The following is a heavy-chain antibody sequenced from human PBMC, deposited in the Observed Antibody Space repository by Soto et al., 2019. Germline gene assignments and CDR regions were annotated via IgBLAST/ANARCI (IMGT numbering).Heavy chain of an antibody. J-gene: IGHJ4*02. D-gene: IGHD1-26*01. CDR3: AKRGSGNYYYFDY. V-gene: IGHV3-23*01. Sequence: GGSLRLCCAASGFTFSNYAMSWVRQAPGKGVEWVSAISITGGSTYYADSVKGRFTISRDSSKNTLYLQMNSLRAEDTAVYYCAKRGSGNYYYFDYWGQGTLVTVSS. CDR1: GFTFSNYA. CDR2: ISITGGST.